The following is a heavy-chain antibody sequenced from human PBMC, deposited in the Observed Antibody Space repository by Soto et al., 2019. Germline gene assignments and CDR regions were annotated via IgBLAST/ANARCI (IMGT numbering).Heavy chain of an antibody. CDR3: ARAVGSGCPDY. V-gene: IGHV4-39*01. J-gene: IGHJ4*02. CDR2: IYYSGST. CDR1: GGSISSSSYY. Sequence: QLQLQESGPGLVKPSETLSLTCTVSGGSISSSSYYWGWIRQPPGKGLEWIGSIYYSGSTYYNPSLKSRVTISVDTSKNQFSLKLSSVTAADTAVYYCARAVGSGCPDYWGQGTLVTVSS. D-gene: IGHD6-19*01.